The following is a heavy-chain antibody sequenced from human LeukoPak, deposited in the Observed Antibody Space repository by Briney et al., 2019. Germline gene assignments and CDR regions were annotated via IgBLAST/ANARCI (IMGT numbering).Heavy chain of an antibody. CDR2: ISSSSSYI. J-gene: IGHJ3*02. V-gene: IGHV3-21*01. CDR3: AREGSNYGYNI. Sequence: GGSLRLSCAASGFTFSSYSMNWVRQAPGKGLEWVSSISSSSSYIYYADSVKGRFTISRDNAKNSLYLQMNSLRAEDTAMYYCAREGSNYGYNIWGQGTMVTVSS. D-gene: IGHD6-13*01. CDR1: GFTFSSYS.